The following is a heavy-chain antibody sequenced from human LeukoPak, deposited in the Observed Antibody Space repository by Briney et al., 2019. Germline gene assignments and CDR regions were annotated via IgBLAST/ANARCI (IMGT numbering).Heavy chain of an antibody. D-gene: IGHD3-10*01. Sequence: GGSLRLSCAASGFTFSSYAMSWVRQAPGEGLEWVSAISGSGGSTYYAASVKGRFTISRDNSKNTLYLQMNSLRAEDTAVYYCAKIPLFGWFDPWGQGTLVTVSS. CDR2: ISGSGGST. V-gene: IGHV3-23*01. J-gene: IGHJ5*02. CDR1: GFTFSSYA. CDR3: AKIPLFGWFDP.